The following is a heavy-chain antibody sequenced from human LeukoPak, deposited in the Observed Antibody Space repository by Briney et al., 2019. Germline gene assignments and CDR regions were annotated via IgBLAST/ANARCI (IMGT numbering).Heavy chain of an antibody. CDR1: GFTFRNCA. J-gene: IGHJ6*02. CDR2: ISYDGSNN. CDR3: ARDNVLYYFDSSGYALEYGMDV. D-gene: IGHD3-22*01. V-gene: IGHV3-30-3*01. Sequence: GGSLRLSCAASGFTFRNCATHWVRQAPGKGLEWEAVISYDGSNNYYVDSVKGRFTISRDSSKNTLYLQMNSVRVEDTAVYYCARDNVLYYFDSSGYALEYGMDVWGQGTTVTVSS.